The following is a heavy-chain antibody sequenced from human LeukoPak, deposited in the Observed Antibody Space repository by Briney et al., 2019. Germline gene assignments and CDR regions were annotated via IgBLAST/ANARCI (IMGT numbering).Heavy chain of an antibody. CDR3: AKGIFGVALRLGDY. D-gene: IGHD3-3*01. J-gene: IGHJ4*02. CDR1: GFTFYDYA. Sequence: GSLRLSCAASGFTFYDYAMHWVRQAPGIGLEAVSLLSGDGGSTYYADSVKGRFTIYRDNGKNSLYVQMNSLRTEDTALYYCAKGIFGVALRLGDYWCQGTRVTVSS. V-gene: IGHV3-43*02. CDR2: LSGDGGST.